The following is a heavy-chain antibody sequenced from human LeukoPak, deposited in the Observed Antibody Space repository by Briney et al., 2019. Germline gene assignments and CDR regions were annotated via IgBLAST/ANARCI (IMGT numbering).Heavy chain of an antibody. CDR2: ISGSGGST. CDR1: GFTFSSYA. Sequence: GGSLRLSCAASGFTFSSYAMSWVRQAPGKGLEWVSAISGSGGSTYYADSVKGRFTISRDNSKNTLYLQMNSLRAEDTAVYYCPASPIVVATMGGYWGQGTLVTVSS. V-gene: IGHV3-23*01. CDR3: PASPIVVATMGGY. D-gene: IGHD3-22*01. J-gene: IGHJ4*02.